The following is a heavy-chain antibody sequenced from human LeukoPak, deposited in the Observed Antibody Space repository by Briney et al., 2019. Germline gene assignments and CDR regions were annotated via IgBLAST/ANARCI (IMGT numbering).Heavy chain of an antibody. D-gene: IGHD6-13*01. V-gene: IGHV3-23*01. CDR3: ARGATAAAHLDY. Sequence: GGSLRLSCAASGFTFSTFAMIWVRQPPGKGLEWVSSIFPSGGEIHYADSVKGRFTISRDNSKDTLYLQMNSLRAEDTAVYYCARGATAAAHLDYWGQGTLVTVSS. CDR2: IFPSGGEI. CDR1: GFTFSTFA. J-gene: IGHJ4*02.